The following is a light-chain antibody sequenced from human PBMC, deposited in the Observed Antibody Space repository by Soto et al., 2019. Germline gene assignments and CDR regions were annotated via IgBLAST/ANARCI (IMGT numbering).Light chain of an antibody. Sequence: DIQLTQFPSSLPASVGDSITITCRASQSIRNYLSWFQQKPGKAPKLLIYAASRLQSGVPLRFSGSGSGTDFSLTISDLQPDDFATYYCQQSYDTPPWTFGQGTRVEVK. V-gene: IGKV1-39*01. CDR3: QQSYDTPPWT. CDR2: AAS. CDR1: QSIRNY. J-gene: IGKJ1*01.